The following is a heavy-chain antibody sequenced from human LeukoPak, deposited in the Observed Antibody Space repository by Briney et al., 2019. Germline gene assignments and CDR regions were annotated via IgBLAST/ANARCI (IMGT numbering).Heavy chain of an antibody. D-gene: IGHD1-26*01. CDR2: ISSSGSTI. J-gene: IGHJ4*02. V-gene: IGHV3-48*03. CDR3: AREGSYYFDY. CDR1: GFTFSSYE. Sequence: GGSLRLSCAASGFTFSSYEIIWVRQGPGNGLEWVSYISSSGSTIFYADSVKGRFTISRDNAKNSVYLQMNSLRAEDTAVYSCAREGSYYFDYWGQGTLVTVSS.